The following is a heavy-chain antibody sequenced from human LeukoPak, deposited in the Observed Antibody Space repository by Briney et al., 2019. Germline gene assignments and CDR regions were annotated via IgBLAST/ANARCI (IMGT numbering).Heavy chain of an antibody. CDR1: GCSISSGNHN. D-gene: IGHD4-17*01. CDR2: VYASGST. J-gene: IGHJ5*02. Sequence: SGTLSLTCTVSGCSISSGNHNWSWIRQPAGKGLEYLGRVYASGSTNYNPSLKSRVTISIDTSKNQFSLRRSCVTAADTAIYACARAGGYGDYINWFDPWGQGTLVTVSS. CDR3: ARAGGYGDYINWFDP. V-gene: IGHV4-61*02.